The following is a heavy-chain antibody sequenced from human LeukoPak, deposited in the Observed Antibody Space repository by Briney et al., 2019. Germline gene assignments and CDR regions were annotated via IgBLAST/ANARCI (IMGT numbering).Heavy chain of an antibody. D-gene: IGHD1-26*01. V-gene: IGHV4-30-2*01. Sequence: PSETLSLTCAVSGGSISSGGYSWSWIRQPPGKGLEWIGYIYHSGSTYYNPSLKSRVTISVDTSKNQFSLKLSSVTAADTAVYYCARGNNGAGIMYSGSYQGLHYWGQGTLVTVSS. CDR1: GGSISSGGYS. CDR3: ARGNNGAGIMYSGSYQGLHY. CDR2: IYHSGST. J-gene: IGHJ4*02.